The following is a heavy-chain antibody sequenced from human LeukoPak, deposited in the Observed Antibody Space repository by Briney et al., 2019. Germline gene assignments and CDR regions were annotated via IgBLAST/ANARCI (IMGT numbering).Heavy chain of an antibody. CDR2: IYHSGGT. CDR1: GFTFSNAW. Sequence: GSLRLSCAASGFTFSNAWMSWVRQAPGKGLGWVGYIYHSGGTRYNPSLESRVTMSVDTSKNQFSLNLNSVTAADTAVYYCARETAGAGHFAYWGQGMLVTVSS. J-gene: IGHJ4*02. CDR3: ARETAGAGHFAY. V-gene: IGHV4-59*12. D-gene: IGHD6-13*01.